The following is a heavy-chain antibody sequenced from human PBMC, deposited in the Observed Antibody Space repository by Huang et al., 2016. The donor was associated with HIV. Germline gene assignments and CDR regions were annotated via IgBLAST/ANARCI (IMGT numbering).Heavy chain of an antibody. J-gene: IGHJ4*02. CDR3: ARRGFNTGSSPDS. V-gene: IGHV5-51*01. D-gene: IGHD1-26*01. CDR2: IYPGDSDA. Sequence: EVQLVQSGPEVKKPGESLKISCRVSGYSFTNYWIGWVRRRPGKGLEWMAIIYPGDSDAAYNPSFRGQVTISADESINTAHLQWDSLKTSDSAIYYCARRGFNTGSSPDSWGQGTLVTVSS. CDR1: GYSFTNYW.